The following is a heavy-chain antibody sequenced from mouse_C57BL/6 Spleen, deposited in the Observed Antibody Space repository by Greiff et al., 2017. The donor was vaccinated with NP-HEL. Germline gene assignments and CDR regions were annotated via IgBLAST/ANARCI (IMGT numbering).Heavy chain of an antibody. CDR3: ARGDGYYDYAMDY. V-gene: IGHV1-53*01. J-gene: IGHJ4*01. CDR2: INPSNGGT. Sequence: QVQLQQSGTELVKPGASVKLSCKASGYTFTSYWMHWVKQRPGQGLEWIGNINPSNGGTNYNEKFKSKATLTVDKSSSTAYMQLSSLTSEDSAVYYCARGDGYYDYAMDYWGQGTSVTVSS. CDR1: GYTFTSYW. D-gene: IGHD2-3*01.